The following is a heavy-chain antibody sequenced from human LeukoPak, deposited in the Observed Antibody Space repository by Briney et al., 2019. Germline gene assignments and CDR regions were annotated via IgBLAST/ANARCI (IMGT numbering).Heavy chain of an antibody. D-gene: IGHD3-16*01. CDR2: ISGSGDST. V-gene: IGHV3-23*01. Sequence: GGSVRLSCAASGFTFSNYAMSWVRQAPGKGLEWVSAISGSGDSTYYADSVKGRFTISRDNSKNTLYLQMNSLRAEDTAVYYCAKYVQEAYDYVDYWGQGTLVTVSS. CDR1: GFTFSNYA. CDR3: AKYVQEAYDYVDY. J-gene: IGHJ4*02.